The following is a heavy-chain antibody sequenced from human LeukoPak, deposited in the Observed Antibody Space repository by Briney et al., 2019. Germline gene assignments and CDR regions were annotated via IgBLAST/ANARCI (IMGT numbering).Heavy chain of an antibody. J-gene: IGHJ3*02. Sequence: LXXSXXXSGYXFTSYWIGWVRQMPGKGLEWMGIIYPGDSDTRYSPSFQGQVTISADKSISTAYLQWSSLKASDTAMYYCVIMITPHGAFDIWGQGTMVTVSS. V-gene: IGHV5-51*01. CDR2: IYPGDSDT. CDR3: VIMITPHGAFDI. D-gene: IGHD3-16*01. CDR1: GYXFTSYW.